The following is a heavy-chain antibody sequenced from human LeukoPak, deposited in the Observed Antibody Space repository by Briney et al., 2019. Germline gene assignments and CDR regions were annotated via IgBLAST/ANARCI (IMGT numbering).Heavy chain of an antibody. V-gene: IGHV3-7*01. Sequence: GGSLRLSCVASGFTFSHYWMNWVRQAPGKGLEWVANINQDGNEKYFVDSVKGRFTISRDKAKRSVYLQMNSLRAEDTAVYYCAKEGAFPIITYDSWGQGTLVTVSS. D-gene: IGHD3-10*01. CDR2: INQDGNEK. CDR1: GFTFSHYW. J-gene: IGHJ5*01. CDR3: AKEGAFPIITYDS.